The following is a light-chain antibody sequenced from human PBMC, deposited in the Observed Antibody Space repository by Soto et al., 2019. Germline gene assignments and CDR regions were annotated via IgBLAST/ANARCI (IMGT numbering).Light chain of an antibody. J-gene: IGKJ5*01. CDR2: GAS. CDR3: QQNGSSPPIT. V-gene: IGKV3-20*01. Sequence: EIVLTQSPGTLSLSPAERATLSCRASQSVSSSYLAWYQQKPGQAPRLLIYGASSRATGITDSFSGSGSGTDFSLTISRLAPEDFAVYYCQQNGSSPPITFGQRTRLEIK. CDR1: QSVSSSY.